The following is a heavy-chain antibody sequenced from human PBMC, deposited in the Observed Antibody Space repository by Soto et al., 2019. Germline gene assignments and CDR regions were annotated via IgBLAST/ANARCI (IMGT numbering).Heavy chain of an antibody. J-gene: IGHJ4*02. CDR3: ARESEDLTSNFDY. Sequence: GGSLRLSCAASGFTFSSYSMNWVRQAPGKGLEWVSSISSSSSYIYYADSVKGRSTISRDNAKNSLYLEMNSLRAEDTAVYYCARESEDLTSNFDYWGQGTLVTVSS. CDR2: ISSSSSYI. V-gene: IGHV3-21*06. CDR1: GFTFSSYS.